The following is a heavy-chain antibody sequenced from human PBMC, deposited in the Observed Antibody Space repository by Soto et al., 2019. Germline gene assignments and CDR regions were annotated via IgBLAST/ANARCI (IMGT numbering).Heavy chain of an antibody. Sequence: DSVQVSCKASGFSLTGYYFHWIRAAPGQGLEWLGWINPNTGGTTYAQKFQGRVTLTWDTSINTAYMELSSLRPDDTAMYYCARERDQVMSDGMDVWGQGTSVTVS. CDR1: GFSLTGYY. D-gene: IGHD2-21*02. V-gene: IGHV1-2*02. CDR3: ARERDQVMSDGMDV. J-gene: IGHJ6*02. CDR2: INPNTGGT.